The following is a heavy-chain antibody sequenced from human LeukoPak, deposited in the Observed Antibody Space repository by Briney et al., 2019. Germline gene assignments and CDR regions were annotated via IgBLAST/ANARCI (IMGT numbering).Heavy chain of an antibody. CDR2: ISNDGGGT. CDR3: AKGSSGYFADL. CDR1: GFIFNNFG. V-gene: IGHV3-23*01. Sequence: GGSLRLSRTASGFIFNNFGLMWVRQAPGKGLEWVSAISNDGGGTTYADFVKGRFTISRDNSKNTLFLQMNSLRAEDTALYYCAKGSSGYFADLWGQGTLVTVSS. J-gene: IGHJ5*02. D-gene: IGHD3-22*01.